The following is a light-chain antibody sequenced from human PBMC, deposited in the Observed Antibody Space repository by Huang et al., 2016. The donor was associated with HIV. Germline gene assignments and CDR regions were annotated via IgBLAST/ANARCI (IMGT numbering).Light chain of an antibody. Sequence: DIQMTQSPSSLSASVGDRVTISCRSSQSFSSSLNWYQQRPGKAPTLLIYAASSLQRGVPSRFSGSGSGTDFSLTINSLQPEDFATYYCQQSDSTPYTFGQGTKLEIK. J-gene: IGKJ2*01. CDR3: QQSDSTPYT. CDR2: AAS. V-gene: IGKV1-39*01. CDR1: QSFSSS.